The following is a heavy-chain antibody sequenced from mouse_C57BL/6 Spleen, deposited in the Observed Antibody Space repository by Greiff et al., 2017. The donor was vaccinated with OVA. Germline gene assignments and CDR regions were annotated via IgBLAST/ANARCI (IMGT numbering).Heavy chain of an antibody. V-gene: IGHV5-17*01. CDR3: ARSYYDYEAWFAY. J-gene: IGHJ3*01. Sequence: EVHLVESGGGLVKPGGSLKLSCAASGFTFSDYGMHWVRQAPEKGLEWVAYISSGSSTIYYADTVKGRFTISRDNAKNTLFLQMTSLRSEDTAMYYCARSYYDYEAWFAYWGQGTLVTVSA. D-gene: IGHD2-4*01. CDR2: ISSGSSTI. CDR1: GFTFSDYG.